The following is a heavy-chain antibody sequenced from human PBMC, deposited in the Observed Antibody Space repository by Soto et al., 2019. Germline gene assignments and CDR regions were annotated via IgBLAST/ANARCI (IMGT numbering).Heavy chain of an antibody. CDR2: IYYSGST. CDR1: GGSISSGGYY. J-gene: IGHJ4*02. D-gene: IGHD3-22*01. V-gene: IGHV4-31*03. CDR3: ARAYDSSGYNFDY. Sequence: QVQLQESGPGLVKPSQTLSLTCTVSGGSISSGGYYWSWIRQHPGKGLEWIGYIYYSGSTYYNPSLESRVTISVDTSKNQFSLKLSSVTAADTAVYYCARAYDSSGYNFDYWGQGTLVTVSS.